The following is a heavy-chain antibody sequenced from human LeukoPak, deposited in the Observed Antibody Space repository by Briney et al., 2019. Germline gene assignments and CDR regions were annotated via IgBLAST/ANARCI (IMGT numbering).Heavy chain of an antibody. V-gene: IGHV3-13*04. CDR3: IRESNYYDSSTSPGYFDL. CDR1: GFTFSTYD. D-gene: IGHD3-22*01. J-gene: IGHJ2*01. Sequence: GGSLRLSCAASGFTFSTYDMHWVRQGTGEGLEWVSAIDTGGGTYYPGSVKGRFTISRENTENSLYLQMNSLRAGDTAVYYCIRESNYYDSSTSPGYFDLWGRRTLVTVSS. CDR2: IDTGGGT.